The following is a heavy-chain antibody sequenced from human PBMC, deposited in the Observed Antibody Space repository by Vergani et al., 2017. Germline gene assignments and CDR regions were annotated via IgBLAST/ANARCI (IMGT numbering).Heavy chain of an antibody. CDR2: VSTGTKSQ. V-gene: IGHV3-48*01. CDR3: AREYSSTSGRAFDF. J-gene: IGHJ3*01. D-gene: IGHD2-2*01. Sequence: QLVESGGGWVQPGGSLRLSFVVSGFDFSSYIMNWVRQAPGKGLEWVSFVSTGTKSQSYAESVKGRFTISRDSAKNSLYLQMDSLRAEDTAVYYCAREYSSTSGRAFDFWGKGTKVTVSS. CDR1: GFDFSSYI.